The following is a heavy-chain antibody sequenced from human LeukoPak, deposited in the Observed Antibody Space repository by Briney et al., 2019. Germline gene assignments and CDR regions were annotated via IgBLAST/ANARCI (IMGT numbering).Heavy chain of an antibody. V-gene: IGHV3-21*01. D-gene: IGHD3-9*01. J-gene: IGHJ5*02. CDR1: GFTFSSYG. CDR3: ARGIDILTGSDWFDP. CDR2: ISSSSSYI. Sequence: PGGSLRLSCAASGFTFSSYGMHWVRQAPGKGLEWVSSISSSSSYIYYADSVKGRFTISRDNAKNSLYLQMNSLRAEDTAVYYCARGIDILTGSDWFDPWGQGTLVTVSS.